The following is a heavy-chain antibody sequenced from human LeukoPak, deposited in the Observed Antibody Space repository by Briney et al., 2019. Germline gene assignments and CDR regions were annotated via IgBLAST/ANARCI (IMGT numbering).Heavy chain of an antibody. CDR2: IYSTGST. V-gene: IGHV4-4*07. Sequence: SETLSLTCTVSGGSISNYYWSWIRQAVGRGLEWNGRIYSTGSTNYNPSLKSRVTMSVDTSKNHFSLKLSSVTAADTAVYFCARDFGITIFGVPFDYWGQGTLVTVSS. CDR3: ARDFGITIFGVPFDY. D-gene: IGHD3-3*01. J-gene: IGHJ4*02. CDR1: GGSISNYY.